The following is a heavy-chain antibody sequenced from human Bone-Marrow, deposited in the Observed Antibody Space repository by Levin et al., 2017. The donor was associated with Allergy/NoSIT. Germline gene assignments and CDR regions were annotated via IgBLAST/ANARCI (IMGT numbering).Heavy chain of an antibody. V-gene: IGHV1-8*01. CDR3: AKNVLATGTFDD. D-gene: IGHD5-12*01. CDR1: GYTFTTYD. Sequence: ASVKVSCKASGYTFTTYDINWVRQATGQGLEWVGWMSPNSGNTGYAQKFQGRVTLTRDTSRSTAYMELGSLTSEDTAVYFCAKNVLATGTFDDWGQGTLVTVSS. CDR2: MSPNSGNT. J-gene: IGHJ4*02.